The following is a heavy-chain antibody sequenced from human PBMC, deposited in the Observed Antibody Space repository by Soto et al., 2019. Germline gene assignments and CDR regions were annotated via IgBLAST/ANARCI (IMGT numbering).Heavy chain of an antibody. Sequence: PSETLSLTCAPYGGSFDGYYWSWIRQSPGKGLEWIGEIDHSGTTYSHPSLNSRVSISVDTSENQFSLRLTSVTAADTAVYYCVTVNLVGAAYYFDYWGPGTLVTVSS. D-gene: IGHD1-26*01. J-gene: IGHJ4*02. CDR2: IDHSGTT. CDR1: GGSFDGYY. CDR3: VTVNLVGAAYYFDY. V-gene: IGHV4-34*01.